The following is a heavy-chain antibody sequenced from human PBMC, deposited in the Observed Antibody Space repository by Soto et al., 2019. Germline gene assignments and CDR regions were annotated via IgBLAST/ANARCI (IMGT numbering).Heavy chain of an antibody. CDR1: GGTFSSYT. CDR2: IIPILGIA. CDR3: AGVGGNGYCSGGSCYSG. J-gene: IGHJ4*02. Sequence: QVQLVQSGAEVKKPGSSVKVSCKASGGTFSSYTISWVRQAPGQGLEWMGRIIPILGIANYAQKFQGRVTITADKSTSTAYMELRSLRSEDTAVYYCAGVGGNGYCSGGSCYSGWGQGTLVTVSS. V-gene: IGHV1-69*02. D-gene: IGHD2-15*01.